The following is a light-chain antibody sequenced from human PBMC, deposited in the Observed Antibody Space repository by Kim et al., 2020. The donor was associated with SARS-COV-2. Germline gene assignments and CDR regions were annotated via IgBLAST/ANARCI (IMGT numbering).Light chain of an antibody. CDR1: ISNSGGNT. CDR3: AAWDDSLNGYL. V-gene: IGLV1-44*01. J-gene: IGLJ1*01. CDR2: STS. Sequence: QTVTVSCMGGISNSGGNTVNWYQQLPGAAPKLLIYSTSQRPSGVPDRFSGSKSGTSASLAITGVRPEDEADYSCAAWDDSLNGYLFGTGTKVTVL.